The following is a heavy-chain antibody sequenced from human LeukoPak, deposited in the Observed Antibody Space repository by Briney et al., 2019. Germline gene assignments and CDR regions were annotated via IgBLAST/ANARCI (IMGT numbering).Heavy chain of an antibody. Sequence: ASVKVSCKASGGTFSSYAISWVRQAPGQGLEWMGGIIPIFGTANYAQKFQGRVTITADESTSTAYMELSSLRSEDTAVYYCARPQYSGSYYDAFDIWGQGTMVTVSS. CDR1: GGTFSSYA. V-gene: IGHV1-69*13. D-gene: IGHD1-26*01. CDR2: IIPIFGTA. J-gene: IGHJ3*02. CDR3: ARPQYSGSYYDAFDI.